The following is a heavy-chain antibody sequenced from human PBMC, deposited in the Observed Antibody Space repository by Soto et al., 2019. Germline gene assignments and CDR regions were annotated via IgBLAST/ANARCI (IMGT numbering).Heavy chain of an antibody. D-gene: IGHD3-9*01. CDR2: ISYDGSNK. Sequence: GGSLRLSCAASGFTFSSYAMHWVRQAPGKGLEWVAVISYDGSNKYYADSVKGRFTISRDNSKNTLYLQMNSLRAEDTAVYYCARVTYYDILTADYYYGMDVWGQGTTVTVSS. V-gene: IGHV3-30-3*01. CDR1: GFTFSSYA. J-gene: IGHJ6*02. CDR3: ARVTYYDILTADYYYGMDV.